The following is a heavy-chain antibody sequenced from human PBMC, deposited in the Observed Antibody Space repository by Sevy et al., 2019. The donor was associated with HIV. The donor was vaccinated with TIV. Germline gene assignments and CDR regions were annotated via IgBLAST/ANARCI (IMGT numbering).Heavy chain of an antibody. D-gene: IGHD3-3*02. J-gene: IGHJ4*01. CDR2: IHGGDDTT. V-gene: IGHV3-23*01. Sequence: GSLRLSCAASGFGLNGNAMSWVRQAPGKGLEWVAAIHGGDDTTHYGDSVKGRFTISRDSFKNILYLQMDSLRVEDTAVYYCAKDILACAFDYWGHGTLVTVSS. CDR1: GFGLNGNA. CDR3: AKDILACAFDY.